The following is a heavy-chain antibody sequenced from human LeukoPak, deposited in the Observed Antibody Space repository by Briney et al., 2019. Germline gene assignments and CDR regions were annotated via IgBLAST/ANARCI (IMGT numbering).Heavy chain of an antibody. Sequence: PSETLSLTCTVSGGSISNSSKYWSWIRQPPGKGLEWIGYIYYSGSINYNPSLKSRVTISVDTSKNQFSLKLRSVTAADTAVYYCARYSGSYSGFDYWGQGTLVTVSS. V-gene: IGHV4-61*05. J-gene: IGHJ4*02. CDR2: IYYSGSI. CDR3: ARYSGSYSGFDY. D-gene: IGHD1-26*01. CDR1: GGSISNSSKY.